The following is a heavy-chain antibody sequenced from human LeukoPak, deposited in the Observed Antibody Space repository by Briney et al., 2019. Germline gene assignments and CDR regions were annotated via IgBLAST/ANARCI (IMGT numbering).Heavy chain of an antibody. V-gene: IGHV3-73*01. Sequence: GGSLKLSCAASGFTFSGSAMHWVRQASGKGLEWVGRIRSKANSYATAYAASVKGGFTISRDDSKNTAYLQMNSLKTEDTAVYYCTRSDGFGESGPRDYYYYGMDVWGQGTTVTVSS. CDR1: GFTFSGSA. CDR3: TRSDGFGESGPRDYYYYGMDV. D-gene: IGHD3-10*01. J-gene: IGHJ6*02. CDR2: IRSKANSYAT.